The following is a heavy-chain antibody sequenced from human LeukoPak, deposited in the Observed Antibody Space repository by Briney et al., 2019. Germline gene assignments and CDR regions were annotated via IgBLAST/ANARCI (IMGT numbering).Heavy chain of an antibody. V-gene: IGHV4-34*01. D-gene: IGHD2-21*02. CDR2: INPSGST. J-gene: IGHJ4*02. CDR3: VRGSRVYCGGDCYYY. CDR1: GGSFSGYY. Sequence: SGTLSLTCTVFGGSFSGYYWSWIRQPPDKGLEWIGEINPSGSTNYNPSLKTRVSISTDTSKNHFSLNLNSVTAADTGVYYCVRGSRVYCGGDCYYYWGQGTLVTVSS.